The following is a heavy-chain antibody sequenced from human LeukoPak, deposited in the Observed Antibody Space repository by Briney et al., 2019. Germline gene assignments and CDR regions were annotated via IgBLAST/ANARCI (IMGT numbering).Heavy chain of an antibody. D-gene: IGHD1-26*01. CDR3: ARDASVGATLGAFDI. V-gene: IGHV4-4*02. CDR1: GGSISSSNW. Sequence: PSGTLSLTCAVSGGSISSSNWWSWVRQPPGKGLEWIGEIYHSGSTNYNPSLKSRVTISVDKSKNQFSLKLSSVTAADTAVYYCARDASVGATLGAFDIWGQGTMVTVSS. CDR2: IYHSGST. J-gene: IGHJ3*02.